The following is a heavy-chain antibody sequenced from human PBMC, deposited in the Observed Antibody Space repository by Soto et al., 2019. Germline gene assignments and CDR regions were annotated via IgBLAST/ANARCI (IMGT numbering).Heavy chain of an antibody. D-gene: IGHD3-16*02. Sequence: QLVESGGGLVQPGGSLRLSCAASEFTFSNYWLHWVRQTPGKGLMWVSRINGDGSNTFYADSVKGRFTISRDNAKNTLYLQMNSLRAEDTALYYGERGYRWGMDVWGQGTTVTVSS. CDR1: EFTFSNYW. CDR2: INGDGSNT. J-gene: IGHJ6*02. CDR3: ERGYRWGMDV. V-gene: IGHV3-74*01.